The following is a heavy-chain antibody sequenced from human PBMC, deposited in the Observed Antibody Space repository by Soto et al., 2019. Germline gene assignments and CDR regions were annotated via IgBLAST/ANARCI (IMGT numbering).Heavy chain of an antibody. CDR3: ARGDMVRGGGWFDP. Sequence: ASVKVSCKASGYTFTSYAMHWVRQAPGQRLEWMGWINAGNGNTKYSQKFQGRVTITRDTSASTAYMELSSLRSEDTAVYYCARGDMVRGGGWFDPWGQGTLVTVSS. V-gene: IGHV1-3*01. CDR1: GYTFTSYA. D-gene: IGHD3-10*01. CDR2: INAGNGNT. J-gene: IGHJ5*02.